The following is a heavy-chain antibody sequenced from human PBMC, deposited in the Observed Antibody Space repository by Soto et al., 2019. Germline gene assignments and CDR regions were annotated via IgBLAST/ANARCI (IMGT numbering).Heavy chain of an antibody. CDR2: MYHSGSA. CDR1: GASITSSYW. CDR3: ARGYCSGGSCYGLFDY. J-gene: IGHJ4*02. Sequence: SETLSLTCAVSGASITSSYWWSWVRQPPGKGLEWIGEMYHSGSANYKPSLKSRVTSSVDKSKNQFSLKLSSVTAADTAVYYCARGYCSGGSCYGLFDYWGQGTLVTVSS. V-gene: IGHV4-4*02. D-gene: IGHD2-15*01.